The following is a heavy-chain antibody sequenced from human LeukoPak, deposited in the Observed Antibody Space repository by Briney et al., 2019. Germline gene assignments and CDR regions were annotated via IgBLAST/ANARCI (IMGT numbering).Heavy chain of an antibody. Sequence: GGSLRLSRAASGFTVSSNYMSWVRQAPGKGLEWVSVIYSGGSTYYADSVKGRFTISRDNSKNTLYLQMNSLRAEDTAVYYCARDLRYDFWSGYDYYYGMDVWGQGTTVTVSS. V-gene: IGHV3-53*01. CDR1: GFTVSSNY. D-gene: IGHD3-3*01. CDR2: IYSGGST. CDR3: ARDLRYDFWSGYDYYYGMDV. J-gene: IGHJ6*02.